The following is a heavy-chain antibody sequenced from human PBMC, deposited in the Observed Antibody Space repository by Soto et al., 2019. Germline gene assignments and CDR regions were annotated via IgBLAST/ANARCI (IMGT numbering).Heavy chain of an antibody. J-gene: IGHJ3*02. V-gene: IGHV3-9*01. Sequence: EVQLVESGGGLVQSGRSLRLSCAASGFIFDDYAMHLVRQAPGKGLARVSAISWNSGKIEYADSVRGRFLISRGDAKKYPYLQMNSRRSEATAKYYCVKFSLQTDTFDMWGQGTMVTVSS. CDR1: GFIFDDYA. CDR2: ISWNSGKI. CDR3: VKFSLQTDTFDM.